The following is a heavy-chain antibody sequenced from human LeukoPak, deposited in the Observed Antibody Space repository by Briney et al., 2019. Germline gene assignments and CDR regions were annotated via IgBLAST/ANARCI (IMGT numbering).Heavy chain of an antibody. CDR2: ISGSGGST. V-gene: IGHV3-23*01. CDR1: GFTFSSYA. Sequence: GGSLRLSCAAFGFTFSSYAMSWVRQAPGKGLEWVSAISGSGGSTYYADSVKGRFTISRDNSKNTLYLQMNSLRAEDTAVYYCAKGACSSTSCEQANWGQGTLVTVSS. D-gene: IGHD2-2*01. CDR3: AKGACSSTSCEQAN. J-gene: IGHJ4*02.